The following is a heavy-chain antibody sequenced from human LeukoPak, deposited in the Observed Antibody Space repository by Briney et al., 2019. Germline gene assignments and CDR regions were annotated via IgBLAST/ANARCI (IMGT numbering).Heavy chain of an antibody. CDR1: GFTFSSYG. CDR2: IRNDGSNK. D-gene: IGHD2-15*01. V-gene: IGHV3-30*02. CDR3: ARVLRYCSGGNCYSGGLGYMDV. J-gene: IGHJ6*03. Sequence: GGSLRLSCAASGFTFSSYGMHWVRQAPGKGLEWVAFIRNDGSNKYYADSVKGRFTISRDNAKNSLYLQMNSLRAEDTAVYYCARVLRYCSGGNCYSGGLGYMDVWGKGTTVTISS.